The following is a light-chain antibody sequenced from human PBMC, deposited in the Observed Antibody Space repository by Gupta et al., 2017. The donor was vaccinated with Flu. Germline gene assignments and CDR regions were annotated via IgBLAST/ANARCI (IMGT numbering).Light chain of an antibody. CDR3: QEDDSWPST. CDR2: GAS. Sequence: EIVMTHSPATLSLSPAESATLSCWASRSVSTNFAWFQQQPGHAPRILTYGASTRASGIPARLGGRGSGTEFTLTISSLQSEDFAVYYCQEDDSWPSTFGQGTKMDIE. CDR1: RSVSTN. J-gene: IGKJ2*01. V-gene: IGKV3-15*01.